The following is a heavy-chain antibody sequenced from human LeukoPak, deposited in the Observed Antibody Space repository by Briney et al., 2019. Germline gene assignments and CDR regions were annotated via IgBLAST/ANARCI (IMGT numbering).Heavy chain of an antibody. CDR2: IYTSGST. D-gene: IGHD3-22*01. Sequence: SETLSLTCTVSGGSISSYYWSWIRQPAGKGLEWIGRIYTSGSTNYNPSLKSRVTMSVDTSKNQFSLKLSSVTAADTAVYYCARVVDYYDSSGYSDFDYWGQGTLVTASS. CDR3: ARVVDYYDSSGYSDFDY. V-gene: IGHV4-4*07. CDR1: GGSISSYY. J-gene: IGHJ4*02.